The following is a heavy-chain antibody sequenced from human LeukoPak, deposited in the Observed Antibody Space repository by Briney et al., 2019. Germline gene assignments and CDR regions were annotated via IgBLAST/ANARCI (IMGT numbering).Heavy chain of an antibody. J-gene: IGHJ4*02. CDR2: INEDGSSK. D-gene: IGHD2-2*01. Sequence: GGSLRLSCVGSGFTFSNYWINWVRQAPGKGLEWVGNINEDGSSKNYADSVKGRFTISRDNSKNSLYLQMDSLRAEDTALYYCAGGYYAGYWGQGTQVTVSS. CDR3: AGGYYAGY. V-gene: IGHV3-7*04. CDR1: GFTFSNYW.